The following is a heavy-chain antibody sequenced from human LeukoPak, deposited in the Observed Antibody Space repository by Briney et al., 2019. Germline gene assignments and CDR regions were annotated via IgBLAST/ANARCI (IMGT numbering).Heavy chain of an antibody. CDR2: ISASGDVT. J-gene: IGHJ3*02. Sequence: PGGSLRLSCAASGFTFSSFAMSWVRRAPGKGLEWVSGISASGDVTFHADPVKGRFTISRDSSRNTLYLQMNSLRAEDTAEYYCAKSFLTTASGTGRAFDIWGQGTMVTVSA. CDR1: GFTFSSFA. CDR3: AKSFLTTASGTGRAFDI. V-gene: IGHV3-23*01. D-gene: IGHD1-26*01.